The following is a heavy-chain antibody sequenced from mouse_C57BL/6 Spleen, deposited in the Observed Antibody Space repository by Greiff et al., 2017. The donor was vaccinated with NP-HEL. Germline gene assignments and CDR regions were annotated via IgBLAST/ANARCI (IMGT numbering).Heavy chain of an antibody. V-gene: IGHV1-82*01. CDR1: GYAFSSSW. CDR2: IYPGDGDT. D-gene: IGHD1-1*01. Sequence: QVQLQQSGPELVKPGASVKISCKASGYAFSSSWMNWVKQRPGKGLEWIGRIYPGDGDTNYNGKFKGKATLTADKSSSTAYMQLSSLTSEDSAVYFCARSPITTVALDYWGQGTTLTVSS. J-gene: IGHJ2*01. CDR3: ARSPITTVALDY.